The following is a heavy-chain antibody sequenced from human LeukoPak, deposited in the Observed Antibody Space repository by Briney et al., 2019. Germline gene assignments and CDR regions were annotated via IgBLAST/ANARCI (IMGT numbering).Heavy chain of an antibody. CDR1: GYTFTGYY. J-gene: IGHJ3*02. CDR3: ARQEIAAAAVGLDDAFDI. V-gene: IGHV1-2*02. CDR2: INPNSGGT. D-gene: IGHD6-13*01. Sequence: GASVKVSCKASGYTFTGYYMHWVRQAPGQGLEWMGWINPNSGGTNYAQKFQGRVTMTRDTSISTAYMELSRLRSDDTAVYYCARQEIAAAAVGLDDAFDIWGQGTMVTVSS.